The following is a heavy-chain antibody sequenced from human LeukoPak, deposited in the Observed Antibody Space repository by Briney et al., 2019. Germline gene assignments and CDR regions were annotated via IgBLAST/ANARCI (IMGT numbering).Heavy chain of an antibody. CDR1: GFTFSSYA. V-gene: IGHV3-30*18. J-gene: IGHJ6*02. CDR2: ISYDGSNK. Sequence: GGSLRLSCAASGFTFSSYAMSWVRQAPGKGLEWVAVISYDGSNKYYADSVKGRFTISRDNSKNTLYLQMNSLRAEDTAVYYCAKETHGGTNPVTYHYGMDVWGQGTTVTVSS. CDR3: AKETHGGTNPVTYHYGMDV. D-gene: IGHD4-23*01.